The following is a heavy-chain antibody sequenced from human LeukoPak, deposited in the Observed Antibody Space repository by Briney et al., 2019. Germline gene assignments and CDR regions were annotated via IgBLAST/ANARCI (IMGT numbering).Heavy chain of an antibody. CDR2: ISGGGGST. J-gene: IGHJ4*02. CDR1: GFTFSSYA. V-gene: IGHV3-23*01. Sequence: GGSLRLSCAASGFTFSSYAMSWVRQAPGKGLEWVSAISGGGGSTYYADSVKGRFTISRDNSKNTLYLQMNSLGAEDTAVYYCAKEPFLRYFDWLFPSSYFDYWGQGTLVTVSS. D-gene: IGHD3-9*01. CDR3: AKEPFLRYFDWLFPSSYFDY.